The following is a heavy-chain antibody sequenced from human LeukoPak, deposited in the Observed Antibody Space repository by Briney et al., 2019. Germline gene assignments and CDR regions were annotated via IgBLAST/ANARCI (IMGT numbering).Heavy chain of an antibody. J-gene: IGHJ4*02. V-gene: IGHV1-69*05. CDR2: IIPIFGTA. CDR1: GGTFSSYA. CDR3: ARAEGIYDSSGYYVYYFDY. Sequence: SVKVSCTASGGTFSSYAISWVRQAPGQGLEWMGGIIPIFGTANYAQKLQGRVTMTTDTSTSTAYMELRSLRSDDTAVYYCARAEGIYDSSGYYVYYFDYWGQGTLVTVSS. D-gene: IGHD3-22*01.